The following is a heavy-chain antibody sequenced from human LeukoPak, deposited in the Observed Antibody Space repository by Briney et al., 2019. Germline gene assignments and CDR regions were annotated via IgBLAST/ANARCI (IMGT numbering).Heavy chain of an antibody. J-gene: IGHJ4*02. CDR1: GGAISSFY. CDR2: IYSSRNT. V-gene: IGHV4-4*09. Sequence: SETLCLTCTVSGGAISSFYCSWIRQPPGEGLEWISYIYSSRNTKYTPSVETRITISVHTSKNQSSLNLTSETAANTAVNDSARSLLRQIDYWGQGTLVTVSS. CDR3: ARSLLRQIDY. D-gene: IGHD3-22*01.